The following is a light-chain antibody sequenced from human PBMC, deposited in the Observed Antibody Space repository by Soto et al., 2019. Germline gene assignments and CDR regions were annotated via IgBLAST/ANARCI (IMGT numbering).Light chain of an antibody. J-gene: IGKJ1*01. CDR1: QSVSSSY. CDR2: GAS. V-gene: IGKV3-20*01. CDR3: QQYCSSHWT. Sequence: EIELTQSPGTLSLSPGERATLSCRASQSVSSSYLAWYQQKPGQAPRLLIYGASSRATGIPERFSGSGSGTDFTLTISRLEPEDFAVYYCQQYCSSHWTFGQGTKVEIK.